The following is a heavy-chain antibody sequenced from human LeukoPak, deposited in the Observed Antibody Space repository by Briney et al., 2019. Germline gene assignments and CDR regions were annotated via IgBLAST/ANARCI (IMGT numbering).Heavy chain of an antibody. D-gene: IGHD6-19*01. CDR1: GSTFSSYG. V-gene: IGHV3-30*18. J-gene: IGHJ4*02. Sequence: GGSLRLSCAASGSTFSSYGMHWVRQAPGKGLEWVAVISYDGSNKYYADSVKGRFTISRDNSKNTLYLQMNSLRAEDTAVYYCAKGYSGWLDYWGQGTLVTVSS. CDR3: AKGYSGWLDY. CDR2: ISYDGSNK.